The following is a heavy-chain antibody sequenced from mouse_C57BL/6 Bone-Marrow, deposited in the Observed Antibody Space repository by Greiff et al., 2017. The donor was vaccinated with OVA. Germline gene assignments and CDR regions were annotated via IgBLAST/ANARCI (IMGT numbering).Heavy chain of an antibody. CDR3: RINTVVLDY. J-gene: IGHJ2*01. D-gene: IGHD1-1*01. CDR1: GFTFSDAW. CDR2: IRNKANNHAT. V-gene: IGHV6-6*01. Sequence: EVKLVESGGGLVQPGGSMKLSCAASGFTFSDAWMDWVRQSPEKGLAWVAEIRNKANNHATYYAESVKGRFTISREDSKSSVYLQMDSVRAEYTGIYCCRINTVVLDYWGQGTTLTVSS.